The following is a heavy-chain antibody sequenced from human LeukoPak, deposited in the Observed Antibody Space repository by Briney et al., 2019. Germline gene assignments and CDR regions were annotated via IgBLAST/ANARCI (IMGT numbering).Heavy chain of an antibody. CDR3: GVYTSSWHRWDY. CDR2: FSGTGDST. V-gene: IGHV3-23*01. J-gene: IGHJ4*02. Sequence: PGGSLRLSCVASGFTFSSYTMSWVRQAPGKGLEWVSSFSGTGDSTYYADSVKGRFTISRDNSKNTLYLQMNSLSAEDTAVCYCGVYTSSWHRWDYWGQGTLVTVSS. D-gene: IGHD6-13*01. CDR1: GFTFSSYT.